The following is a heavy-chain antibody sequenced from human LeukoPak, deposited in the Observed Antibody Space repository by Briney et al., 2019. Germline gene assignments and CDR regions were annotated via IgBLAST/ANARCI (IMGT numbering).Heavy chain of an antibody. D-gene: IGHD5-24*01. CDR2: ISASSTYI. J-gene: IGHJ6*03. Sequence: GGSLRLSCAASGFMFTSYSMNWVRQAPGKGLEWASSISASSTYIFYGDSVKGRFPLSRDNARSSLYLQMNGLRAEDTAVYYCARIAISSLGAYYMDVWGKGTTVTVSS. CDR1: GFMFTSYS. V-gene: IGHV3-21*01. CDR3: ARIAISSLGAYYMDV.